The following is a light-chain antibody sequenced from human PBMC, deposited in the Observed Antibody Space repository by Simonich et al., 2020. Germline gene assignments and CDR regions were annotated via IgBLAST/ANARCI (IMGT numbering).Light chain of an antibody. CDR1: QDISNY. CDR2: DAS. Sequence: DIQMTQSPSSLSASVGDRVTITCQASQDISNYLNLYQQKPGKAPKLLIYDASNLETGVPSRFSGSGSGTDFTFTISSLQPEDIATYYCQQYDNLLQTFGGGTKVEIK. J-gene: IGKJ4*01. CDR3: QQYDNLLQT. V-gene: IGKV1-33*01.